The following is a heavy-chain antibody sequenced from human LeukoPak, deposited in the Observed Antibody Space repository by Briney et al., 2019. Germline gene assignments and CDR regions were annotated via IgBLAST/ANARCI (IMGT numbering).Heavy chain of an antibody. D-gene: IGHD2-2*01. CDR1: GGSISSSSYY. CDR2: IYHSGST. CDR3: ARAGCSSTSCYSSFDI. V-gene: IGHV4-39*07. Sequence: PSETLSLTCTASGGSISSSSYYWGWIRQPPGKGLEWIGYIYHSGSTYYNPSLKSRVTISVDRSKNQFSLKLSSVTAADTAVYYCARAGCSSTSCYSSFDIWGQGTMVTVSS. J-gene: IGHJ3*02.